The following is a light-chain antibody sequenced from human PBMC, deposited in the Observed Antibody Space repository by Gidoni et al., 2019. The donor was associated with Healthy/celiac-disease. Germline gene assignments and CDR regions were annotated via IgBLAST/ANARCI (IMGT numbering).Light chain of an antibody. CDR2: GAS. J-gene: IGKJ2*01. V-gene: IGKV3-20*01. CDR3: QQYGSSHT. Sequence: ESVLTQSPGTLSLSPGERATLSCRASQSVSSSYLAWYQQKPGQAPRLLIYGASSRATGIPDRFSGSGSGTDFTLTISRLEPEAFAVYYCQQYGSSHTFGQGTKLEIK. CDR1: QSVSSSY.